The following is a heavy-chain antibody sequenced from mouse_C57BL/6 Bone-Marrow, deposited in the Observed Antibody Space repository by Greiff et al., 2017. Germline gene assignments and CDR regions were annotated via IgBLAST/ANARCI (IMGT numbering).Heavy chain of an antibody. Sequence: EVKVVESGGGLVKPGGSLKLSCAASGFTFSSYAMSWVRQTPEKRLEWVATISDGGSYTYYPDNVKGRFTISRDNAKYNLYLQMSHLHSEDTAMYYCARDNYWYFDVWGTGTTVTVSS. CDR2: ISDGGSYT. CDR1: GFTFSSYA. V-gene: IGHV5-4*01. J-gene: IGHJ1*03. CDR3: ARDNYWYFDV.